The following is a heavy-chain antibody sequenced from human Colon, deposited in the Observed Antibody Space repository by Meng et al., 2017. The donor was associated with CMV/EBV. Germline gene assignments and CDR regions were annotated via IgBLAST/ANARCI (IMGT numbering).Heavy chain of an antibody. Sequence: GESLKISCQGSGYNFANYWIGWVRQMPGKGLEWMGMIYPGDSDSRYSPSFDGQVTFSADVSISTAYLQRSSLMASDTAMYFCARLRLRGSGSHPFDPWGQGTRVTVSS. J-gene: IGHJ5*02. D-gene: IGHD3-22*01. V-gene: IGHV5-51*01. CDR1: GYNFANYW. CDR3: ARLRLRGSGSHPFDP. CDR2: IYPGDSDS.